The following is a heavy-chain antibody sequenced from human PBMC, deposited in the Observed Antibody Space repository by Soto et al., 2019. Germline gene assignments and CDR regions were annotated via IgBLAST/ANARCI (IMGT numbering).Heavy chain of an antibody. CDR2: IYYSGST. CDR3: ARVNTAMVYYFDY. CDR1: GGSVSSGSYY. V-gene: IGHV4-61*01. Sequence: SETLSLTCTVSGGSVSSGSYYWSWIRQPPGKGLEWIGYIYYSGSTNYNPSLESRVTISVDTSKNQFSLKLSSVTAADTAVYYCARVNTAMVYYFDYWGQGTLVTVS. D-gene: IGHD5-18*01. J-gene: IGHJ4*02.